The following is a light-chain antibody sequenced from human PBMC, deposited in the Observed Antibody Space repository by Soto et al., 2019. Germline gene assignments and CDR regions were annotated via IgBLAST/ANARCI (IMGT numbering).Light chain of an antibody. CDR1: SSNIGNNY. CDR2: DNN. J-gene: IGLJ1*01. Sequence: QSVLTQPPSVSAAPGQKVTISCSGSSSNIGNNYVSWYQQLPGTAPKLLIYDNNTRPSWIPDRFSGAKSGTSATLGITGLQTGYEADYYCGTWDSSLSAYVVGTGTKVTVL. V-gene: IGLV1-51*01. CDR3: GTWDSSLSAYV.